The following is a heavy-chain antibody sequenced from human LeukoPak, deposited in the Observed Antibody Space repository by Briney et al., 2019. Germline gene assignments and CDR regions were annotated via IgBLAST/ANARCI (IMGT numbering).Heavy chain of an antibody. CDR2: ISAYNGNT. CDR1: GYTFTIYG. CDR3: ARGFSWYDVPHWFDP. D-gene: IGHD6-13*01. J-gene: IGHJ5*02. V-gene: IGHV1-18*01. Sequence: GASVKVSFKASGYTFTIYGISWVRQAPGQGIEWMGWISAYNGNTNYAQKLQGGVTMTTDTSTSTAYMELRSLRSDDTAVYYCARGFSWYDVPHWFDPWGQGTLVTVSS.